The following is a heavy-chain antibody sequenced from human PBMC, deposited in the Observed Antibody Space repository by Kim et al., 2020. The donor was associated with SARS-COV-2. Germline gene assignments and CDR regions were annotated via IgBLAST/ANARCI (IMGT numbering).Heavy chain of an antibody. CDR3: ARGARYSSSWLDY. V-gene: IGHV4-34*01. D-gene: IGHD6-13*01. J-gene: IGHJ4*02. Sequence: YNPSLKSRVTISVDTSKNQFSLKLSSETAADTAVYYCARGARYSSSWLDYWGQGTLVTVSS.